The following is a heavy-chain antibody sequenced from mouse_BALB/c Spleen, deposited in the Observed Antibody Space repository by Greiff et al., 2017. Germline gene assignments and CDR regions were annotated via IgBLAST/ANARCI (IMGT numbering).Heavy chain of an antibody. V-gene: IGHV1-69*02. J-gene: IGHJ4*01. Sequence: QVQLQQPGAELVRPGASVKLSCKASGYTFTSYWINWVKQRPGQGLEWIGNIYPSDSYTNYNQKFKDKATLTVDKSSSTAYMQLSSPTSEDSAVYYCTRWNYDAMDDWGQGTSVTVSS. CDR2: IYPSDSYT. CDR3: TRWNYDAMDD. CDR1: GYTFTSYW.